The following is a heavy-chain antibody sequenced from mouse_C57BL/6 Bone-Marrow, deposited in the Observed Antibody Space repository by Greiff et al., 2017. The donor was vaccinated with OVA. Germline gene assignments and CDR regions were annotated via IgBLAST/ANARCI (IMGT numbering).Heavy chain of an antibody. V-gene: IGHV14-2*01. Sequence: VQLQQSGAELVKPGASVKLSCTASGFNIKDYYMHWVKQRTEQGLEWIGRIDPEDGETKSAPKFQGKSTITADTSSNTAYLHLSSLKSEDTAVYYCARRMIRRYFDYWGQGTTLTVSS. J-gene: IGHJ2*01. CDR2: IDPEDGET. CDR1: GFNIKDYY. D-gene: IGHD2-4*01. CDR3: ARRMIRRYFDY.